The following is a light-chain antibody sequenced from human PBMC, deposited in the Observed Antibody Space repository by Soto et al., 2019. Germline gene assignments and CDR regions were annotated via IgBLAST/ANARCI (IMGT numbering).Light chain of an antibody. CDR1: SSNIGSNT. CDR3: AAWDDSLNGRV. V-gene: IGLV1-44*01. CDR2: SNN. J-gene: IGLJ1*01. Sequence: QSVLTQPPSASGTPGQRVTISCSGSSSNIGSNTVNWYQQLPGTPPKLLIYSNNQRPSGVPDRFSGSKSGTSACLVISGLQSEDEADCYCAAWDDSLNGRVFGTGTKV.